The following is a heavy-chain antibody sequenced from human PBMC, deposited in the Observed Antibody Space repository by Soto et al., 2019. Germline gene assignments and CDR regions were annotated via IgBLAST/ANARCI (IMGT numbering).Heavy chain of an antibody. D-gene: IGHD2-2*01. J-gene: IGHJ6*02. CDR2: INPSGGIT. Sequence: ASVKVSCKASGYTLTGYYLHWVRQAPGQGPEWMGIINPSGGITNDAQKFQDRVTMTSDTSTSTVYMELSSLRSEDTAVYYCARGISTTRYYYYYGMDVWGQGTTVTVSS. CDR1: GYTLTGYY. CDR3: ARGISTTRYYYYYGMDV. V-gene: IGHV1-46*01.